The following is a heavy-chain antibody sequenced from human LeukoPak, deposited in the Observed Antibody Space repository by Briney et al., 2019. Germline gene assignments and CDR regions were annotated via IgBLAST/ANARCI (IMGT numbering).Heavy chain of an antibody. V-gene: IGHV3-21*01. Sequence: GGSLRLSCAASGFTFSSYSMNWVRQAPGKGLEWVSSISSSSYIYYADSVKGRFTISRDNAKNSLYLQMNSLRAEDTAVYYCARNPGIAVAGITFDYWGQGTLVTVSS. J-gene: IGHJ4*02. D-gene: IGHD6-19*01. CDR1: GFTFSSYS. CDR2: ISSSSYI. CDR3: ARNPGIAVAGITFDY.